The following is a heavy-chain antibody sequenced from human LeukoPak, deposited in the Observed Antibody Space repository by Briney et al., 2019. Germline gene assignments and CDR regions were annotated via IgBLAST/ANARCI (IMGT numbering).Heavy chain of an antibody. V-gene: IGHV3-9*01. CDR3: AKDTVTTSEAIDY. CDR2: ISWNSGSI. CDR1: GFTFDDYA. Sequence: GRSLRLSCAASGFTFDDYAMHWVRQAPGNGLEWVSGISWNSGSIGYADSVKGRFTISRDNAKNSLYLQMNSLRAEDTALYYCAKDTVTTSEAIDYWGRGTLVTVSS. D-gene: IGHD4-17*01. J-gene: IGHJ4*02.